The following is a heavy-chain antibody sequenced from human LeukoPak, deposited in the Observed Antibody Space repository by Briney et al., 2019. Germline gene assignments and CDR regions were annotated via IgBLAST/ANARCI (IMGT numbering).Heavy chain of an antibody. Sequence: SVKVSCKASGYAFKKYAISWARQAPGQGLEWLGWISTYNGDTNYAQNFKGRVAMTTDTSTSTAYMELRSLRSDDTAVYYCTRDPSNSSGWYIYFDYWGQGALVTVSS. J-gene: IGHJ4*02. V-gene: IGHV1-18*01. CDR1: GYAFKKYA. D-gene: IGHD6-19*01. CDR2: ISTYNGDT. CDR3: TRDPSNSSGWYIYFDY.